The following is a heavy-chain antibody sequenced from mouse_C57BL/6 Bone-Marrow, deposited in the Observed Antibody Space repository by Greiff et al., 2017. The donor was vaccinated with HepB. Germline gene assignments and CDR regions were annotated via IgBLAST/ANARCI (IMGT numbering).Heavy chain of an antibody. CDR1: GFSLTSYG. D-gene: IGHD2-1*01. CDR2: IWSDEST. J-gene: IGHJ1*03. Sequence: VKLVESGPGLVAPSQSLSITCTVSGFSLTSYGVHWVRQPPGKGLEWLVVIWSDESTTYNSALKSRLSISKDNSKSQVFLKMNSLQTDDTAMYYCARHSGLLYWYFDVWGTGTTVTVSS. V-gene: IGHV2-6-1*01. CDR3: ARHSGLLYWYFDV.